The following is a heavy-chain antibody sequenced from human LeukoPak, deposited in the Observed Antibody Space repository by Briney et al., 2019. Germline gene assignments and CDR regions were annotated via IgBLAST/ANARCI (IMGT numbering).Heavy chain of an antibody. CDR1: GFTFSSYE. J-gene: IGHJ4*02. CDR2: ISSSGSTI. V-gene: IGHV3-48*03. D-gene: IGHD6-13*01. Sequence: GGSLRLSCAASGFTFSSYEMNWVRQAPGKGLEWVSYISSSGSTIYYADPVKGRFTISRDNAKNSLYLQMNSLRAEDTAVYYCARGGGSWYGIDYWGQGTLVTVSS. CDR3: ARGGGSWYGIDY.